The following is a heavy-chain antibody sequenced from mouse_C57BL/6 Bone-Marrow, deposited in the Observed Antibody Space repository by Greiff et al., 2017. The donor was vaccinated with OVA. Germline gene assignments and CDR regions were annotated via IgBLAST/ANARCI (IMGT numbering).Heavy chain of an antibody. V-gene: IGHV1-5*01. CDR3: TKGYYGSSYPYYYAMDY. D-gene: IGHD1-1*01. CDR2: IYPGHSDT. J-gene: IGHJ4*01. CDR1: GYTFTSYW. Sequence: VQLQQSGTVLARPGASVKMSCKTSGYTFTSYWMHWVHPRPVPVLEWIGAIYPGHSDTSYNQKFKGKAKLTAVTSASTAYMELSSLTNEDSAVYYCTKGYYGSSYPYYYAMDYWGQGTSVTVAS.